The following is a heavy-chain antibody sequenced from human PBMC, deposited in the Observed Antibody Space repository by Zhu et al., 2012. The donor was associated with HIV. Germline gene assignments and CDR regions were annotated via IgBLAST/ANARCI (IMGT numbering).Heavy chain of an antibody. D-gene: IGHD1-1*01. CDR1: GGSMSSHY. Sequence: QVQLQESGPQLVKPSETLSLTCTVSGGSMSSHYWNWVQQPPGKGLQWIGYMYSSGSTKYNFSLKSRVAISLDMSKNRFSLNLSSVTTADTAVYYCARSVKGQLVFDSWGQGALVTVSS. CDR2: MYSSGST. J-gene: IGHJ4*02. V-gene: IGHV4-59*11. CDR3: ARSVKGQLVFDS.